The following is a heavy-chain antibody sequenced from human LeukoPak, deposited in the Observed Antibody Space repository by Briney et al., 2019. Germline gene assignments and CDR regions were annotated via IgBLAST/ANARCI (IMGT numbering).Heavy chain of an antibody. CDR2: IYYSGST. CDR1: GGSLSDYY. V-gene: IGHV4-59*01. J-gene: IGHJ5*02. D-gene: IGHD3-22*01. Sequence: PSETLSVTCTVSGGSLSDYYWTWVRQPPGKGLEWIGYIYYSGSTNYNPSLKSRVTISVDTSKNQFSLKLSSVTAADTAIYYCARDSGTMIVPWGQGTLVTVSS. CDR3: ARDSGTMIVP.